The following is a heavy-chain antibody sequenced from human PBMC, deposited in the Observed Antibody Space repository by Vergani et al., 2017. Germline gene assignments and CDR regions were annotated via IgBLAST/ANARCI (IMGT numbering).Heavy chain of an antibody. CDR1: GFTFSSYG. CDR3: ARPRSIFGVVISNPVDY. D-gene: IGHD3-3*01. V-gene: IGHV3-30*03. CDR2: ISYDGSNK. Sequence: QVQLVESGGGVVQPGRSLRLSCAASGFTFSSYGMHWVRQAPGKGLEWVAVISYDGSNKYYADSLKGRFTISRDNSKNTLYLQMNSLRAEDTAVYYCARPRSIFGVVISNPVDYWGQGTLVTVSS. J-gene: IGHJ4*02.